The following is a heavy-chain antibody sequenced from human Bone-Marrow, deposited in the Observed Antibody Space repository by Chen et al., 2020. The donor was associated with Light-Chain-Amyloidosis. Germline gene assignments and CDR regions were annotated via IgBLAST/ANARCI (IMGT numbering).Heavy chain of an antibody. CDR2: IGPAGAP. CDR3: VRGQDDFFGMDV. J-gene: IGHJ6*02. Sequence: EVQLVESGGGLVQPGGSLTLSCAASGFTFGRFDMHWVRHVRGRGLEWASAIGPAGAPYYGGTVKGRFPISRENAKNSLYLQMDSLRAGDTAIYYCVRGQDDFFGMDVWGQGTTVTVSS. CDR1: GFTFGRFD. V-gene: IGHV3-13*05.